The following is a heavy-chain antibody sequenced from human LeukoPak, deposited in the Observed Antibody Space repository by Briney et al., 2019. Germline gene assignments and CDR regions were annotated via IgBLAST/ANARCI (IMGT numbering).Heavy chain of an antibody. Sequence: SETLSLICTVSGGSISSSSYYWGWIRQPPGKGLERIGSIYYSGSTYYNPSLKSRVTISVDTSKNQFSLKLSSVTAADTAVYYRARHYHSYYYMDVWGKGTTVTVSS. D-gene: IGHD3-16*02. CDR1: GGSISSSSYY. CDR3: ARHYHSYYYMDV. CDR2: IYYSGST. V-gene: IGHV4-39*01. J-gene: IGHJ6*03.